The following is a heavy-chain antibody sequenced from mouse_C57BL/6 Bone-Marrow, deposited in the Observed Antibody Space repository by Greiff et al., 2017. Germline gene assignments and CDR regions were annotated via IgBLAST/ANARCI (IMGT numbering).Heavy chain of an antibody. CDR2: INPGSGGT. D-gene: IGHD1-1*01. Sequence: VQRVESGAELVRPGTSVKVSCKASGYAFTNYLIEWVKQRPGQGLEWIGVINPGSGGTNYNEKFKGKETLTADKSSSTAYMQLSSLTSEDSAVYCCARSPYYYGSSYPAWFAYWGQGTLVTVSA. J-gene: IGHJ3*01. CDR3: ARSPYYYGSSYPAWFAY. V-gene: IGHV1-54*01. CDR1: GYAFTNYL.